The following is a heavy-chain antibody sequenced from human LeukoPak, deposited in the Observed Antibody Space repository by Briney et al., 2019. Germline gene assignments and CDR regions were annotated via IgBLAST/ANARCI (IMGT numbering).Heavy chain of an antibody. J-gene: IGHJ4*02. V-gene: IGHV3-23*01. Sequence: PGGSLRLSCAASGFKFSDYYMSWVRQAPGKGLEWVSAISGSGGSTYYADSVKGRFTISRDNSKNTLYLQMNSLRAEDTAVYYCAKASRGYSGYEPTLFDYWGQGTLVTVSS. D-gene: IGHD5-12*01. CDR2: ISGSGGST. CDR1: GFKFSDYY. CDR3: AKASRGYSGYEPTLFDY.